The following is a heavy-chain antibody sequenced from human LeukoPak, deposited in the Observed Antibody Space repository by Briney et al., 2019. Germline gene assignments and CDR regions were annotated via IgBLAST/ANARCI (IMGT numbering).Heavy chain of an antibody. V-gene: IGHV3-23*01. CDR3: AKDGALVGAGSRGTPRPYRGTTGAFDP. CDR1: GFTVSSNY. J-gene: IGHJ5*02. D-gene: IGHD1-26*01. Sequence: GGSLRLSCAASGFTVSSNYMSWVRQAPGKGLEWVSAISGSGGSTYYADSVKGRFTISRDNSKNTLYLQMNSLRAEDTAVYYCAKDGALVGAGSRGTPRPYRGTTGAFDPWGQGTLVTVSS. CDR2: ISGSGGST.